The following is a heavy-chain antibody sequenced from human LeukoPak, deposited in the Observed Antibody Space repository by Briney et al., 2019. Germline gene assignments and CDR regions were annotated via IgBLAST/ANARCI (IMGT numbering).Heavy chain of an antibody. CDR2: INPSGGST. CDR1: GYTFTSYY. V-gene: IGHV1-46*01. Sequence: GASVKVSCKASGYTFTSYYMHWVRQAPGQGLEWMGIINPSGGSTSYAQKFQGRVTMTRGTSTSTVYMELSSLRSEDTAVYYCARDHCSGGSCYVDPGDYYYMDVWGKGTTVTVSS. J-gene: IGHJ6*03. CDR3: ARDHCSGGSCYVDPGDYYYMDV. D-gene: IGHD2-15*01.